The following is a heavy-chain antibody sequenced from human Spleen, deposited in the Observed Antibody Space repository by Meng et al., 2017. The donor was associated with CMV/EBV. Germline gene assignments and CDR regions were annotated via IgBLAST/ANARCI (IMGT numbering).Heavy chain of an antibody. CDR1: GFTFSDYY. J-gene: IGHJ3*02. Sequence: GESLKISCAASGFTFSDYYMSWVRQAPGKGLAWVSTISGGGGNTYYADSVKGRFTISRDNSKNTLYLQMNSLRAEDTAVYYCAKYIVVVIGWYDAFDIWGQGTMVTVSS. CDR3: AKYIVVVIGWYDAFDI. CDR2: ISGGGGNT. V-gene: IGHV3-23*01. D-gene: IGHD2-21*01.